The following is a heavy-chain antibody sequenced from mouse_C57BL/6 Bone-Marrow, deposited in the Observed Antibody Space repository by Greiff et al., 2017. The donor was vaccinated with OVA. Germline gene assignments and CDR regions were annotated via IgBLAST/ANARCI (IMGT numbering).Heavy chain of an antibody. CDR3: AKSNHRLRRGECDAMDY. V-gene: IGHV2-3*01. Sequence: VQVVESGPGLVAPSQCLSISCTVSGFSFTSYGVSWVRQPPGKGLEWLGVIWDDGSTTYYSALISRQSISTDNSKTQVFLKLNRLQTDDTATYYCAKSNHRLRRGECDAMDYWGQGTSVTVSS. CDR2: IWDDGST. CDR1: GFSFTSYG. D-gene: IGHD2-4*01. J-gene: IGHJ4*01.